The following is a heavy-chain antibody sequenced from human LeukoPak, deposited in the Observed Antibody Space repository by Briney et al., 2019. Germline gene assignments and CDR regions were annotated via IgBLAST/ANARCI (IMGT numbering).Heavy chain of an antibody. V-gene: IGHV4-39*01. CDR1: GGSISSSSYY. CDR2: IYYSGST. J-gene: IGHJ3*02. CDR3: ARRSWRDNAFDI. D-gene: IGHD3-3*01. Sequence: SETLSLTCTVSGGSISSSSYYWGWIRQPPGKGLEWIGSIYYSGSTYYNPSLKSRVTISVDTSKNQFSLKLSSVTAADTAVYYCARRSWRDNAFDIWGQGTMVTVSS.